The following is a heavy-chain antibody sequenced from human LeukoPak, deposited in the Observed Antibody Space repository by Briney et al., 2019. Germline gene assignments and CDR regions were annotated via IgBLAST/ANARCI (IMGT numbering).Heavy chain of an antibody. D-gene: IGHD3-9*01. CDR1: GFTFSSYS. CDR3: ARDHHDIFDY. J-gene: IGHJ4*02. Sequence: PGGSLRLSCAASGFTFSSYSMNWVRQAPGKGLEWVSSISSSSSYIYYEDSVKGRFTISRDNAKNSLYLQMNSLRAEDTAVYYCARDHHDIFDYWGQGTLVTVSS. V-gene: IGHV3-21*01. CDR2: ISSSSSYI.